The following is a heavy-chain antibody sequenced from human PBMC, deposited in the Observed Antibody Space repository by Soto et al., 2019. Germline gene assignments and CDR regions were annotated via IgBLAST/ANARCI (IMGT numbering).Heavy chain of an antibody. D-gene: IGHD5-12*01. J-gene: IGHJ4*02. Sequence: SETLSLTCTVSGGSMSSYYWSWIRQPPGKGLEWIGYIYYSGSTNYNPSLKSRVTISVDTSKNQFSLKLSSVTAADTAVYYCASGYSGYDYVPHWGQGTLVTVS. CDR2: IYYSGST. V-gene: IGHV4-59*01. CDR1: GGSMSSYY. CDR3: ASGYSGYDYVPH.